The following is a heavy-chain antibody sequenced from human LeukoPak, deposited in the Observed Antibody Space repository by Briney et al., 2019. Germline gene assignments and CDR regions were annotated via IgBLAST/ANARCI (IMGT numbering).Heavy chain of an antibody. V-gene: IGHV3-48*01. CDR1: GFTFSSYS. D-gene: IGHD6-19*01. CDR3: VRDHQWAFDI. Sequence: PGGSLRLSYAASGFTFSSYSMNWVRQAPGKGLEWVSYMRSSDNTIYYADSVKGRFTISRDSAKNSLYLQMNSLRAEDTAVYYCVRDHQWAFDIWGQGTMVTVSS. J-gene: IGHJ3*02. CDR2: MRSSDNTI.